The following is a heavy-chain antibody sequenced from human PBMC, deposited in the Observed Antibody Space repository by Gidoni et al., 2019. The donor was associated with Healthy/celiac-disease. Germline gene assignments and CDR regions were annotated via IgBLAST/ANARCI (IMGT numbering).Heavy chain of an antibody. V-gene: IGHV3-48*04. CDR3: ARAPRDYYGSGSYLFDP. J-gene: IGHJ5*02. D-gene: IGHD3-10*01. CDR1: GFTFSSYR. Sequence: EVQLVESGGGLVQPGGSLRLSCAASGFTFSSYRMNWVRQAPGKGLEWVSYISSSSSTIYYADSVKGRFTISRDNAKNSLYLQMNSLRAEDTAVYYCARAPRDYYGSGSYLFDPWGQGTLVTVSS. CDR2: ISSSSSTI.